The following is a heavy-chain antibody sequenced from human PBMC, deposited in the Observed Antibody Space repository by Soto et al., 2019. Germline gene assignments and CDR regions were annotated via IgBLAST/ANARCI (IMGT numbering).Heavy chain of an antibody. Sequence: ASVKVSCNASVYTFTSYGISWVRQAPGQGLEWMGWISGYNGDTSYAQKFQGRVTMTTDTSTSTAYMELRSLRPDDTAVYYCEPDRQWDLLTQAIEYWAQGTLVTVSS. V-gene: IGHV1-18*04. CDR2: ISGYNGDT. J-gene: IGHJ4*02. D-gene: IGHD1-26*01. CDR1: VYTFTSYG. CDR3: EPDRQWDLLTQAIEY.